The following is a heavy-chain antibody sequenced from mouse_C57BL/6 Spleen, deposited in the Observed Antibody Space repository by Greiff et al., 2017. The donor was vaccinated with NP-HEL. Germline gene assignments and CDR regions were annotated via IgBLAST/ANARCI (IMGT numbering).Heavy chain of an antibody. V-gene: IGHV5-6*01. CDR3: AREDDYYGSSWDYAMDY. CDR2: ISSVGSYT. J-gene: IGHJ4*01. Sequence: EVKLVESGGDLVKPGGSLKLSCAASGFTFSSYGMSWVRQTPDKRLEWVATISSVGSYTYYPDSVKGRFTISRDNAKNTLYLQMSSLKSEDTAMYYCAREDDYYGSSWDYAMDYWGQGTSVTVSS. D-gene: IGHD1-1*01. CDR1: GFTFSSYG.